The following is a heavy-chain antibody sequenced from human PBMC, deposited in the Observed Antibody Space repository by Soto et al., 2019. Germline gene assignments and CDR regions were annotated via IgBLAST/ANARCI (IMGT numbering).Heavy chain of an antibody. Sequence: RLSCAASGFTFSSDWMHWVRQPPGKGLVWVSRINTDGSDTSYADSVKGRFTISRDNAKNSLYLQMSSLRAEDTAVYYCARDPLWFGEIGYFDYWGQGALVTVSS. V-gene: IGHV3-74*01. D-gene: IGHD3-10*01. CDR1: GFTFSSDW. CDR3: ARDPLWFGEIGYFDY. CDR2: INTDGSDT. J-gene: IGHJ4*02.